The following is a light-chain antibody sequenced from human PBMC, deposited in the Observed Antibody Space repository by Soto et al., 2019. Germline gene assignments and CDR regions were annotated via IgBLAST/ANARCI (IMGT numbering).Light chain of an antibody. CDR3: QQYGSSGT. J-gene: IGKJ1*01. V-gene: IGKV3-15*01. Sequence: EVVLTQSPAILSVSPGAGATLSCRASQSVGSNLAWYQQKPGQTPRVLIYGASTRAIGIPARFSGSGFGTEFTLTISSLQSEDFAVYYCQQYGSSGTFGQGTKVDIK. CDR1: QSVGSN. CDR2: GAS.